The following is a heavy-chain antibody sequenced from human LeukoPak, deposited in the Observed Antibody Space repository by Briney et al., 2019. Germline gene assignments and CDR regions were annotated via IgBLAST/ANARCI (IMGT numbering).Heavy chain of an antibody. D-gene: IGHD3-22*01. CDR3: ARATYYYDSSGYKPSYWYFDL. CDR2: ISSSSSYI. CDR1: GFNFSSYS. J-gene: IGHJ2*01. Sequence: KTGGSLRLSCAASGFNFSSYSMNWVRQAPGKGLEWVSSISSSSSYIYYADSVKGRFTISRDNAKNSLYLQMNSLRAEDTAVYYCARATYYYDSSGYKPSYWYFDLWGRGTLVTVSS. V-gene: IGHV3-21*01.